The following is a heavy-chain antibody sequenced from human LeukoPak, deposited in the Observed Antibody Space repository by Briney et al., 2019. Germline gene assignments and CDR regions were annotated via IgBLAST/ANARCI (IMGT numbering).Heavy chain of an antibody. Sequence: SETLSLTCTVSGGSISSYYWSWIRQPAGKGLEWIGRIYTSGSTNYNPSLKSRVTMSVDTSKNQFSLKLSSVTAADTAVYYCSSSSPLGGYYYYGMDVWGQGTTVTVSS. D-gene: IGHD6-6*01. CDR2: IYTSGST. CDR1: GGSISSYY. V-gene: IGHV4-4*07. CDR3: SSSSPLGGYYYYGMDV. J-gene: IGHJ6*02.